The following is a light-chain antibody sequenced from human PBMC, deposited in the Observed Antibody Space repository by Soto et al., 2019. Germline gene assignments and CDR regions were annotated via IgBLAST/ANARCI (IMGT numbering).Light chain of an antibody. Sequence: EIVLTQSPGTLSLSPGERATLSCRASQSVNNNYLAWYQQKPGQAPRLLIYDTSNRATGIPDRFSGSGSGTDFTLTVGRLEPEDFAVYYCQQYGGLPRTFGQGTKVEI. CDR2: DTS. CDR3: QQYGGLPRT. CDR1: QSVNNNY. J-gene: IGKJ1*01. V-gene: IGKV3-20*01.